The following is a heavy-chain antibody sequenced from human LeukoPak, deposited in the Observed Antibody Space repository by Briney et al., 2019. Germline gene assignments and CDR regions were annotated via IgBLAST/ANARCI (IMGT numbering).Heavy chain of an antibody. CDR2: ISWDGGST. CDR1: GFTFDDYA. CDR3: AKDGESLYYYMDV. Sequence: GGSLRLSCAASGFTFDDYAMNWVRQAPGKGLEWVSLISWDGGSTYYADSVKGRFTISRDNSKNSLYLQMNRLRAEDTALYYCAKDGESLYYYMDVWGKGTTVTISS. J-gene: IGHJ6*03. V-gene: IGHV3-43D*03.